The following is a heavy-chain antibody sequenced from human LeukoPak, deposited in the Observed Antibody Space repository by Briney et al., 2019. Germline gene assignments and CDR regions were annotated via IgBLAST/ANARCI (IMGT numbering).Heavy chain of an antibody. V-gene: IGHV3-64*01. Sequence: GGSLRLPCAASGFTFSSYAMHWVRQAPEKGLEYVSAISSNGDNTYYANSVKGRFTISRDNSKNTLYLQMASLRDEDTAVYYCARAPREGFSGSYHDYWGQGTLVTVSS. CDR1: GFTFSSYA. CDR3: ARAPREGFSGSYHDY. CDR2: ISSNGDNT. J-gene: IGHJ4*02. D-gene: IGHD1-26*01.